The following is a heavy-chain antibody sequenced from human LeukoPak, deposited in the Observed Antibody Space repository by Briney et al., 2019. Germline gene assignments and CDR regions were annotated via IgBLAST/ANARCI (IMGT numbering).Heavy chain of an antibody. D-gene: IGHD2-15*01. V-gene: IGHV1-8*01. CDR1: GYTFTSYD. CDR2: MNPNSGNT. J-gene: IGHJ4*02. CDR3: ARGGIDSGPLGYCSGGSCYFDY. Sequence: ASVKVSCKASGYTFTSYDINWVRQATGQGLEWMGWMNPNSGNTGYAQKFQGRVTMTRNTSISTAYMELSSLRSEDTAVYYCARGGIDSGPLGYCSGGSCYFDYWGQGTLVTVSS.